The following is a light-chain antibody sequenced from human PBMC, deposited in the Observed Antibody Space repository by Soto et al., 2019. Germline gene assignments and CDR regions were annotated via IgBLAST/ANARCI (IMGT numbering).Light chain of an antibody. CDR3: QQSYSTPPWT. CDR1: QTINSW. Sequence: DIQMTQSPSTLSASVGDRVTITCRASQTINSWLAWYLQKPGKAPKLLIYAASNLQSGVPSRFSGSGSGTDFTLTISSLQPEDFATYFCQQSYSTPPWTFGQGTKVDVK. CDR2: AAS. J-gene: IGKJ1*01. V-gene: IGKV1-39*01.